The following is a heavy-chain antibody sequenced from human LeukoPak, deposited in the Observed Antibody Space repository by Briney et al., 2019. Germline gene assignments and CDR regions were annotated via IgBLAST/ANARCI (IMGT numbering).Heavy chain of an antibody. V-gene: IGHV3-7*01. Sequence: GGSLRLSCAAPGFSLSNYWMSWVRQAPGKGLEWVAKINLDGSEEYYVDSVKGRFTISRDNAKNPVYLQMNSLRAEDTAVYYCARDCCTGGRNTFDPWGQGTLVTVSS. CDR3: ARDCCTGGRNTFDP. D-gene: IGHD2-8*02. CDR2: INLDGSEE. CDR1: GFSLSNYW. J-gene: IGHJ5*02.